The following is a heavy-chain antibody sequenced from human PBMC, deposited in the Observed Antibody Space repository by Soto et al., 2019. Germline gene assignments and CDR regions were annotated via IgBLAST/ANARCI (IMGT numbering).Heavy chain of an antibody. D-gene: IGHD6-13*01. CDR3: ARVSAAGSWFDP. CDR1: GGSISSYY. J-gene: IGHJ5*02. V-gene: IGHV4-59*01. CDR2: IYYSGST. Sequence: SETLSLTCTVSGGSISSYYWSWIRQPPGKGLEWIGYIYYSGSTNYNPSLKSRVTISVDTSKNQFSLKLSSVTAADTAVYYCARVSAAGSWFDPWGQGTLVTVSS.